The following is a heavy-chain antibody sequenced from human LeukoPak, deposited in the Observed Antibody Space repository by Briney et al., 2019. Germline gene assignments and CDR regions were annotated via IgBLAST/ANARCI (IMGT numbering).Heavy chain of an antibody. D-gene: IGHD5-12*01. J-gene: IGHJ6*02. CDR1: GGSISSYY. CDR2: INYSGST. V-gene: IGHV4-59*01. CDR3: ARGESKRYSGYDYYVMDV. Sequence: PAETPSLTCTVSGGSISSYYWSWIRQPPGKGLEWIGYINYSGSTNYNPSLKRRVTISVDTSKNQFSLKLSSVTAADTAVYYCARGESKRYSGYDYYVMDVWGQGTTVTVSS.